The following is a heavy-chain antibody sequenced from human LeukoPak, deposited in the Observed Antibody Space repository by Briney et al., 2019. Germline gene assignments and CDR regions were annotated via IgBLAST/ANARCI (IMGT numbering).Heavy chain of an antibody. CDR2: IYYSGST. V-gene: IGHV4-31*03. D-gene: IGHD3-16*02. CDR1: GGSISSGGYY. Sequence: SQTLSLTYTVSGGSISSGGYYWSWIRQHPGKGLEWIGYIYYSGSTYYNPSLKSRVTISVDTSKNQFSLKLSSVTAADTAVYYCARRLTMITFGGVIVPIFDYWGQGTLVTVSS. CDR3: ARRLTMITFGGVIVPIFDY. J-gene: IGHJ4*02.